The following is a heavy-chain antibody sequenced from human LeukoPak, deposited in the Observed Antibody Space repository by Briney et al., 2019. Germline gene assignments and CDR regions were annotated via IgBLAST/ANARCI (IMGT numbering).Heavy chain of an antibody. D-gene: IGHD5-12*01. CDR2: ISSSSSYI. CDR1: GFTFSSYS. Sequence: PGGSLRLSCAASGFTFSSYSMNWVRQAPGKGLEWVSSISSSSSYIYYADSVKGRFTISRDNAKNSLYLQMNSLRAEDTAVYYCARGSGYSGYDPIDYWGQGTLVTVSS. CDR3: ARGSGYSGYDPIDY. V-gene: IGHV3-21*01. J-gene: IGHJ4*02.